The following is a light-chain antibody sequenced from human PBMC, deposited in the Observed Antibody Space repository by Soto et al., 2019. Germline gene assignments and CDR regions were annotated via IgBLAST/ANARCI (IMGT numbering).Light chain of an antibody. J-gene: IGLJ1*01. V-gene: IGLV2-11*01. Sequence: QSALTQPRSVSVTPGQSVSVSCTRTSSDVGGYTYVSWYQQHPGKAPKVMIYDVSKRPSGVPERFPGSKSGNTASLTISGLQSEDEADYYCCSYAGRYTYVVGTGTKVTVL. CDR1: SSDVGGYTY. CDR3: CSYAGRYTYV. CDR2: DVS.